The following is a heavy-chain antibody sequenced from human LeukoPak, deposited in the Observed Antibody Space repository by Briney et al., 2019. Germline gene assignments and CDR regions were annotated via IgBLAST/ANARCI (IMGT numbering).Heavy chain of an antibody. D-gene: IGHD4-23*01. CDR3: ARQRGISYGGNADDGFDV. V-gene: IGHV4-38-2*01. CDR1: SYSINRGYF. CDR2: IYRSGST. Sequence: SETLSLTCSVSSYSINRGYFWGWIRQPPGKGLEWIGSIYRSGSTSYNPSLKSRVIVSVDTSKIQFSLNLTSVTAADTAVYYCARQRGISYGGNADDGFDVWGQGTMVTVSS. J-gene: IGHJ3*01.